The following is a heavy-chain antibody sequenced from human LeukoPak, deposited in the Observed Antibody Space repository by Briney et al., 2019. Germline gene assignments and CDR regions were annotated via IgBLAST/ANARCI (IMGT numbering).Heavy chain of an antibody. V-gene: IGHV3-23*01. CDR3: AGGLTYYYDSDGYYWAF. J-gene: IGHJ4*02. CDR1: GFIFSSYA. Sequence: GGSLRLSCAASGFIFSSYAMTWVRQAPGKGLEWVSSISGSGGSTYYAGSVKGRFTMSRDNSQNTLHLQMNSLRAEDTAVYYCAGGLTYYYDSDGYYWAFWGQGTLVTVSS. D-gene: IGHD3-22*01. CDR2: ISGSGGST.